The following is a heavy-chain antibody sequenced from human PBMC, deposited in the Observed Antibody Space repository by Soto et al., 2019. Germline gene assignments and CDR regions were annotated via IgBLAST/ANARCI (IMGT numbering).Heavy chain of an antibody. CDR2: ISSSVSYT. J-gene: IGHJ4*02. Sequence: QVQVVESGGGLVKPGGSLRLSCAASGFTFSDYYMTWIRQAPGKGLEWVSYISSSVSYTNYADSVKGRFTISRDNAKNSVYLQMNSLGAEDTAVYYCAKASGRGTKRFDSWGQGTLVTVSS. CDR1: GFTFSDYY. CDR3: AKASGRGTKRFDS. V-gene: IGHV3-11*06. D-gene: IGHD3-16*01.